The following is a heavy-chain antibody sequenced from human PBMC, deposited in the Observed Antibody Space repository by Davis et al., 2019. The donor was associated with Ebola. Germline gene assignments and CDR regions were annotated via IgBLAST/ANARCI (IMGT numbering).Heavy chain of an antibody. Sequence: GGSLRLSCAASGFTFSSYSMNWVRQAPGKGLEWVSSISSSSSYIYYADSVKGRFTISRDNAKNSLYLQMNSLRAEDTAVYYCASSSIAARPGYYYGIDVWGQGTTVTVSS. V-gene: IGHV3-21*01. CDR1: GFTFSSYS. J-gene: IGHJ6*02. CDR2: ISSSSSYI. D-gene: IGHD6-6*01. CDR3: ASSSIAARPGYYYGIDV.